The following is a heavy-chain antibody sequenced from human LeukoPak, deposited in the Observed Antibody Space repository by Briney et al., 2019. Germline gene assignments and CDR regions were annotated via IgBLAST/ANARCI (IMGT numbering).Heavy chain of an antibody. D-gene: IGHD5-12*01. V-gene: IGHV3-48*04. Sequence: GGSLRLSCAVSGFTFNTYDMTWVRQAPGKGLEWVSYISSSGSTIYYADSVKGRFTISRDTAKNSLYLQMNSLRAEDTAVYYCAREGVATYYFDYWGQGTLVTVSS. J-gene: IGHJ4*02. CDR1: GFTFNTYD. CDR2: ISSSGSTI. CDR3: AREGVATYYFDY.